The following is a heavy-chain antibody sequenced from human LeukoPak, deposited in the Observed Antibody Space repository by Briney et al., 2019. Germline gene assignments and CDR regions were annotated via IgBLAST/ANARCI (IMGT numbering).Heavy chain of an antibody. CDR1: GGSISSYY. Sequence: SETLSLTCTVSGGSISSYYWSWIRQPPGKGLEWIGYLYYSGSTNYNPSLKSRVTISVDTSKNQFSLKLSSVTAADTAVYYCARQPKRNSSGWWTNAFDIWGQGTMVTVSS. J-gene: IGHJ3*02. V-gene: IGHV4-59*08. D-gene: IGHD6-19*01. CDR2: LYYSGST. CDR3: ARQPKRNSSGWWTNAFDI.